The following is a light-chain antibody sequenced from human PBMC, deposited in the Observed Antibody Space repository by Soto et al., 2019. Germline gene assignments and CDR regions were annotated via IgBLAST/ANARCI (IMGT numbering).Light chain of an antibody. J-gene: IGLJ1*01. CDR2: GNS. CDR1: SSNIGAGYD. Sequence: QSVLTQPPSVSGAPGQRVTISCTGSSSNIGAGYDVHWYQQLPGTAPKLLIYGNSNRPSGVPDRFSGSKSCTSASLAITGLQAEDEADYYCQSYDSSLSGNYVFGTGTKLTVL. V-gene: IGLV1-40*01. CDR3: QSYDSSLSGNYV.